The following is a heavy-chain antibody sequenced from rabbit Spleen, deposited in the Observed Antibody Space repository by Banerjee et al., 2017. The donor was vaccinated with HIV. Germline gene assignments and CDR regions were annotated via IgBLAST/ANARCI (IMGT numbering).Heavy chain of an antibody. V-gene: IGHV1S45*01. D-gene: IGHD1-1*01. CDR2: INTATGKD. CDR1: GFSFSDRDV. Sequence: QEQLEESGGGLVKPEGSLTLTCKASGFSFSDRDVMCWVRQAPGKGLEWIGCINTATGKDVYANWAKGRFTISTTSSTTVTLQMTSLTAADTATYFCARDLVAVIGWNFNLWGPGTLVT. CDR3: ARDLVAVIGWNFNL. J-gene: IGHJ4*01.